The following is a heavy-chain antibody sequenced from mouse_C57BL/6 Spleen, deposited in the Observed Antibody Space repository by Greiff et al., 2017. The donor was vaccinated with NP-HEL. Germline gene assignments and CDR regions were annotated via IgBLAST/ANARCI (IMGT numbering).Heavy chain of an antibody. CDR1: GYTFTSYW. Sequence: VQLQQSGAELVMPGASVKLSCKASGYTFTSYWMHWVKQRPGQGLEWIGEIDPSDSYTNYNQKFKGKSTLTVDKSSSTAYMQLSSLTSEDSAVYYCARSPIRDGFFAYWGQGTLVTVSA. D-gene: IGHD2-3*01. J-gene: IGHJ3*01. V-gene: IGHV1-69*01. CDR2: IDPSDSYT. CDR3: ARSPIRDGFFAY.